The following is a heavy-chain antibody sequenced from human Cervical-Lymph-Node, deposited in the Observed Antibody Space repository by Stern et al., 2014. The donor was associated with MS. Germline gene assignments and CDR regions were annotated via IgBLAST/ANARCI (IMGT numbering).Heavy chain of an antibody. CDR1: GYTFTSYY. J-gene: IGHJ4*02. CDR2: INPSGGTT. CDR3: AREKRDCSGGSCYSRDDY. V-gene: IGHV1-46*03. D-gene: IGHD2-15*01. Sequence: MQLVESGAEVKKPGASVKVSCKASGYTFTSYYMHWVRQAPGQGLEWMGIINPSGGTTNHAQKLQGRVTMTRDTSTSTVYMELSSLRSEDTAVYYCAREKRDCSGGSCYSRDDYWGQGTLVTVSS.